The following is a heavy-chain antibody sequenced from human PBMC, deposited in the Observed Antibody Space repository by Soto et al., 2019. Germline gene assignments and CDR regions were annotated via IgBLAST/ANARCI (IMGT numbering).Heavy chain of an antibody. D-gene: IGHD3-3*01. CDR3: AKYPVLRFLEWLLFLEV. Sequence: ALRLSWAASLFTFISYAMSWVRQHPVKLLEWVSAISGSGGSTYYADSVKGRFTISRDNSKNTLYLQMNSLRAEDTAVYYCAKYPVLRFLEWLLFLEVWGKGTTVTVSS. CDR1: LFTFISYA. CDR2: ISGSGGST. V-gene: IGHV3-23*01. J-gene: IGHJ6*04.